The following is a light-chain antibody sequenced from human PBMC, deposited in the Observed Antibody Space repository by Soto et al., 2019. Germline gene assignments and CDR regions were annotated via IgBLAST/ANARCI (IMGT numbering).Light chain of an antibody. CDR1: QSISSW. CDR2: DAS. Sequence: DIQMTQSPSTLSASVGDRVTITCRASQSISSWLAWYQQKPGKAPKLLIYDASSLESGVPSRFSGSGSGTVFTLTINSLQPEDFATYYCQQMHSTSSYTFGQGTRVDIK. CDR3: QQMHSTSSYT. V-gene: IGKV1-5*01. J-gene: IGKJ2*01.